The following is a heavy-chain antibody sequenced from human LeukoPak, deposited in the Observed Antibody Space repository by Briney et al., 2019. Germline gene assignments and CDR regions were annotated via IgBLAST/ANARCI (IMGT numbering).Heavy chain of an antibody. D-gene: IGHD3-22*01. V-gene: IGHV3-30-3*01. CDR2: ISYDGSNK. J-gene: IGHJ4*02. CDR1: GFTFGDYW. CDR3: VRSAFHAGSGNYYDY. Sequence: GGSLRLSCAASGFTFGDYWMSWVRQAPGKGLEWVAVISYDGSNKYYADSVKGRFTISRDNSKNTLYLQMNSLRAEDTAVYYCVRSAFHAGSGNYYDYWGQGTLVTVSS.